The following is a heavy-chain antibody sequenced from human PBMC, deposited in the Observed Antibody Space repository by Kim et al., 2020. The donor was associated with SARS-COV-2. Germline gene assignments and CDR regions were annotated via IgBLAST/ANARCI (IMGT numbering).Heavy chain of an antibody. J-gene: IGHJ6*03. V-gene: IGHV3-33*01. CDR3: ARDPATSHPSHMDV. CDR1: GFSFSSYG. D-gene: IGHD2-15*01. Sequence: GRSLRLSCAASGFSFSSYGMHWVRQAPGKGLEWVAVIWYDETNKYYADSVKGRFTISRDNSKNTLYLQMNSLRAEDTAVYYCARDPATSHPSHMDVWGRGTTVTVSS. CDR2: IWYDETNK.